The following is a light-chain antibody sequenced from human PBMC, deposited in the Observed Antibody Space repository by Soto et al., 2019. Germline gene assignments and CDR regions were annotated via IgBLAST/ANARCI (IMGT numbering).Light chain of an antibody. CDR2: GAS. Sequence: IVMTQSPATLSVSPGERATLSCRASQSVDDNLAWYQQKPGQAPRLLIYGASTRATGIPARFSGSGSGTDFTLTISSLQPEDFATYYCQQVNNYPLTFGGGTKVDIK. CDR1: QSVDDN. V-gene: IGKV3-15*01. CDR3: QQVNNYPLT. J-gene: IGKJ4*01.